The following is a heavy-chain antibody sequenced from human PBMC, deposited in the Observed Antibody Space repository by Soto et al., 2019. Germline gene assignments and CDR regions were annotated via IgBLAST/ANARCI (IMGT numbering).Heavy chain of an antibody. J-gene: IGHJ6*02. V-gene: IGHV1-3*01. CDR3: ARDXPEGGDWVGMHV. D-gene: IGHD2-21*02. CDR1: GYTFTSYA. CDR2: INAANGNT. Sequence: QVQLVQSGAEVKKPGASVKVSCKASGYTFTSYAMHWVRQAPGQRLEWMGWINAANGNTKYSQKFQGRVTITRDTSASTAYMXLSSXXSEXXAVYYCARDXPEGGDWVGMHVWGPGTTVTVSS.